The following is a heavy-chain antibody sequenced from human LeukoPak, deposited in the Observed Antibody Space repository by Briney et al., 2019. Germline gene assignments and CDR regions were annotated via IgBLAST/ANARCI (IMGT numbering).Heavy chain of an antibody. Sequence: GESLKISCQGSGYSFTTYWIGWVRQMPGKGLEWMGFIYPDDSDTRYSPSFQGLVTVSADKSISTAYLQWSSLKASDTAMYYCARLPYSGTNYFDYWGQGTLVTVSS. CDR2: IYPDDSDT. J-gene: IGHJ4*02. CDR3: ARLPYSGTNYFDY. V-gene: IGHV5-51*01. CDR1: GYSFTTYW. D-gene: IGHD1-14*01.